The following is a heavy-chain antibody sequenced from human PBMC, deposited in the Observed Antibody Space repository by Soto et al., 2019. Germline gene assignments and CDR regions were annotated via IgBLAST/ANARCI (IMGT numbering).Heavy chain of an antibody. CDR2: IYYSGST. D-gene: IGHD3-22*01. V-gene: IGHV4-31*01. J-gene: IGHJ6*02. Sequence: QVQLQESGPGLVKPSQTLSLTCTVSGGSSSSGGYYWSWIRQQPGKGLEWSGYIYYSGSTYYNPSLKSLVTISVDTSKNQFSLKLSSVTAADTAVDYCARGVSSGYYYVNDYYYGMDVWGQGTTVTVSS. CDR1: GGSSSSGGYY. CDR3: ARGVSSGYYYVNDYYYGMDV.